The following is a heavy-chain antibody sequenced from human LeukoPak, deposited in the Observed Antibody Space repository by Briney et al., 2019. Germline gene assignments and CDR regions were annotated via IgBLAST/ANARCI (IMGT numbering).Heavy chain of an antibody. Sequence: GGSLRLSCAASGFTVSGTHMSWVRQAPGKGLEWVSAMYTGGTTYYADSVAGRFTVSRDNSKNTLYLHMNSLRVEDTAVYYCAKDEATSRGGLASWGQGTLVSVSS. D-gene: IGHD2/OR15-2a*01. CDR1: GFTVSGTH. V-gene: IGHV3-53*01. J-gene: IGHJ4*02. CDR2: MYTGGTT. CDR3: AKDEATSRGGLAS.